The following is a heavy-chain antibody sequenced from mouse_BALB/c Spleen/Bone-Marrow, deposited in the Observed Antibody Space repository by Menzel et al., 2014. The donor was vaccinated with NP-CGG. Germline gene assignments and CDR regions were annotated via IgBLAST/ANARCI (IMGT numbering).Heavy chain of an antibody. D-gene: IGHD2-1*01. Sequence: EVMLVESGPSFVKPSQPLSLTCSVTGDSITSGFWNWIRKFPGNKLEYMGYISYSGTTYYNPSLKSRISFTRDTSKNQYYLQLISVTTEDTATYFCARWDFGNHYAMDCWGQGTSVTVSS. CDR2: ISYSGTT. J-gene: IGHJ4*01. V-gene: IGHV3-8*02. CDR3: ARWDFGNHYAMDC. CDR1: GDSITSGF.